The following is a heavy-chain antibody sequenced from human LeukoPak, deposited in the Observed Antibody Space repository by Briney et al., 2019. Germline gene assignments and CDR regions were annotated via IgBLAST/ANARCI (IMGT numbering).Heavy chain of an antibody. Sequence: ASVKVSCKASGYTFTSYYMHWVRQAPGQGLEWMGIINPSGGSTSYAQKFQGRVTMTRDTPTSTVYMELSSLRSEDTAVYYCASYCSSTSCYTEGWGYFQHWGQGTLVTVSS. CDR3: ASYCSSTSCYTEGWGYFQH. D-gene: IGHD2-2*02. CDR1: GYTFTSYY. J-gene: IGHJ1*01. V-gene: IGHV1-46*01. CDR2: INPSGGST.